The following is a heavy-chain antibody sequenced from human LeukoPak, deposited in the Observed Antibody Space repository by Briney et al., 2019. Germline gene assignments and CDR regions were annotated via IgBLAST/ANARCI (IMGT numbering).Heavy chain of an antibody. CDR3: ARGQTYYSYYGMDV. J-gene: IGHJ6*02. CDR1: GFTFSSYA. Sequence: GGSLRLSCAASGFTFSSYAMHWVRQAPGKGLEWVAVISYDGSNKYYADSVKGRFTISRDNSKNTLYLQMNSLRVEDTAVYYCARGQTYYSYYGMDVWGQGTTVTVSS. V-gene: IGHV3-30-3*01. CDR2: ISYDGSNK.